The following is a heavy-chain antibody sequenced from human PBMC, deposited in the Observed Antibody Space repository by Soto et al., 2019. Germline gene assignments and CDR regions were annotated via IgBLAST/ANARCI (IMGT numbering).Heavy chain of an antibody. CDR2: IYHSGTT. J-gene: IGHJ4*02. CDR3: ARRGDGSGSLDY. CDR1: GDSISSSIW. Sequence: QVQLQESGPGLVKPPGTLSLTCAVSGDSISSSIWWSWVRLPPGKGLEWIGEIYHSGTTNYNPSLKSRVTIPVDKSKNQFSLKMSSLTAADTAVYYCARRGDGSGSLDYWGQGTLVIVFS. V-gene: IGHV4-4*03. D-gene: IGHD3-10*01.